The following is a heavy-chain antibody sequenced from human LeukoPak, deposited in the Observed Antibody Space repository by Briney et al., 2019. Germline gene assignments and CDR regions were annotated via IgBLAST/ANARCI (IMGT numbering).Heavy chain of an antibody. D-gene: IGHD3-10*01. CDR2: IFWDDHT. Sequence: SGPTLVKPTQTLTLTCTFSGFSLSSRGVAVGWIRQPPGRALEWLALIFWDDHTRYRPSLRSRVTITKGTSYNQVVLTMTNLDPVDTATYHCARYNDASYFDYWGQGTVVTV. CDR1: GFSLSSRGVA. CDR3: ARYNDASYFDY. J-gene: IGHJ4*02. V-gene: IGHV2-5*02.